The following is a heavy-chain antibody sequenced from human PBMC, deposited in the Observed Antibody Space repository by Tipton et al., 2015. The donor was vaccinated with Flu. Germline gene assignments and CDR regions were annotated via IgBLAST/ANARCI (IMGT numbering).Heavy chain of an antibody. D-gene: IGHD2-8*02. CDR1: GFTVSTNH. V-gene: IGHV3-53*01. CDR3: AKHCSGGLCYNSYAMDV. Sequence: QLVQSGGGVVQPGRSLRLSCAASGFTVSTNHMSWVRQAPGKGLEWVSLIYSGGSTYYADSVKGRFTISRDNSKNTLYLQMSSLSAEDTAVYYCAKHCSGGLCYNSYAMDVWGQGTSVTVSS. CDR2: IYSGGST. J-gene: IGHJ6*02.